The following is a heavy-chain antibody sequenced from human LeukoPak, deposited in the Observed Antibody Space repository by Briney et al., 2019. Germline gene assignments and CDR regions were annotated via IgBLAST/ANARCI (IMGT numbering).Heavy chain of an antibody. J-gene: IGHJ4*02. CDR2: ISAYNGNT. Sequence: ASVKVSCKASGYTFTSYGISWVRQAPGQGLEWMGWISAYNGNTNYAQKLQGRVTMTTDTSTSTAYMELRSLRSDDTAVYYCARDAHTKYCSSTSCYAVSGYWGQGTLVTVSS. V-gene: IGHV1-18*01. CDR3: ARDAHTKYCSSTSCYAVSGY. CDR1: GYTFTSYG. D-gene: IGHD2-2*01.